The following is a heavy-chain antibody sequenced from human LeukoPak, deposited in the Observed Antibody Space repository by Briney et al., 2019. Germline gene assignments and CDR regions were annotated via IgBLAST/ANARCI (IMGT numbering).Heavy chain of an antibody. CDR3: ARGGDGYNLDAFDI. V-gene: IGHV1-2*02. D-gene: IGHD5-24*01. CDR1: GYTFTSYG. CDR2: INPNSGGT. Sequence: ASVKVSCKASGYTFTSYGISWVRQAPGQGLEWMGWINPNSGGTNYAQKFQGRVTMTRDTSISTAYMELSRLRSDDTAVYYCARGGDGYNLDAFDIWGQGTMVTVSS. J-gene: IGHJ3*02.